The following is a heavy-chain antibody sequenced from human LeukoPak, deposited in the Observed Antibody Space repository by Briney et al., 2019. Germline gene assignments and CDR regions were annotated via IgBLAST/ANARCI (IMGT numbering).Heavy chain of an antibody. CDR3: ARDDPERLFYSSNSFDY. J-gene: IGHJ4*02. V-gene: IGHV1-18*01. CDR2: ISGYNGDT. CDR1: GYTFTSYA. D-gene: IGHD2-8*01. Sequence: ASVKVSCKASGYTFTSYAIGWVRQAPGQGLEWMGWISGYNGDTNYAQKLQGRVTMTTNTSTRTAYMELRSLRSDDTAVYYCARDDPERLFYSSNSFDYWGQGTLVTVSS.